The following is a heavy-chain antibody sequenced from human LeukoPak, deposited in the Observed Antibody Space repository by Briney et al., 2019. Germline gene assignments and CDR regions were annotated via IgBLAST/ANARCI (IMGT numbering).Heavy chain of an antibody. J-gene: IGHJ6*03. CDR3: ARVTYDYGSGSIGGYYYYYMDV. CDR2: IYTSGST. D-gene: IGHD3-10*01. Sequence: SETLSLTCTVSGGSISGYYWSWIRQRAGEGLEWIGRIYTSGSTNYNPSLKSRVTVSVDTSKNQLSLKLSSVTAADTAVYYCARVTYDYGSGSIGGYYYYYMDVWGKGTTVTVSS. CDR1: GGSISGYY. V-gene: IGHV4-4*07.